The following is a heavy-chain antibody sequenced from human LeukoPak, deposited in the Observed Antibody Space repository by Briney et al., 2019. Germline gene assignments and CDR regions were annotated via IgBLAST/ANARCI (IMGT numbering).Heavy chain of an antibody. CDR1: GYTITSYY. V-gene: IGHV1-46*01. CDR3: ARGSSGSTFDY. Sequence: ASVKVSCTTSGYTITSYYMHWVRQAPGQGLEWMGIINPSGGSTSYAQKFQGRVTMTRDTSTSTVHMELSSLRSEDTAVYYCARGSSGSTFDYWGQGTLVTVSS. CDR2: INPSGGST. D-gene: IGHD1-26*01. J-gene: IGHJ4*02.